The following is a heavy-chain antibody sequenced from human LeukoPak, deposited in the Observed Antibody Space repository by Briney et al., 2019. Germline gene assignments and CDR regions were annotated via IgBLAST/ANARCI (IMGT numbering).Heavy chain of an antibody. Sequence: PGGSLRLSCAASGFTFSSYGMHWVRQAPGKGLEWVAIISYDGSNKYYADSVKGRFTISRDNSKNTLYLQMNSLRAEDTAVYYCAKDPSSIHYGGNSVYFDYWGQGTLVTVSS. CDR3: AKDPSSIHYGGNSVYFDY. CDR2: ISYDGSNK. CDR1: GFTFSSYG. D-gene: IGHD4-23*01. V-gene: IGHV3-30*18. J-gene: IGHJ4*02.